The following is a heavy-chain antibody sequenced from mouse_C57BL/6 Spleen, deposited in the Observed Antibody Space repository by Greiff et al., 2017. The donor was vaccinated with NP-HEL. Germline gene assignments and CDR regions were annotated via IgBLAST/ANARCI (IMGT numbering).Heavy chain of an antibody. J-gene: IGHJ2*01. V-gene: IGHV5-4*03. CDR2: ISDGGSYT. Sequence: EVKVEESGGGLVKPGGSLKLSCAASGFTFSSYAMSWVRQTPEKRLEWVATISDGGSYTYYPDNVKGRFTISRDNAKNNLYLQMSHLKSEDTAMYYGARAYYGKRDYFDYWGQGTTLTVSS. CDR3: ARAYYGKRDYFDY. D-gene: IGHD2-10*01. CDR1: GFTFSSYA.